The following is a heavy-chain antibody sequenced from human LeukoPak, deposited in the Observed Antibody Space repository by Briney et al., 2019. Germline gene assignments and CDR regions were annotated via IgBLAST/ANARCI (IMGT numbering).Heavy chain of an antibody. J-gene: IGHJ4*02. V-gene: IGHV1-46*01. CDR1: GYTFTKDF. CDR3: ARGRGGLEGEREDLDY. Sequence: GASVKVSCKPSGYTFTKDFMHWVRQAPGEGLQWMGMISPRGAGSIYAQKFRDGVTMTRDTSTSTVFMELSSLKSDDTAVYYCARGRGGLEGEREDLDYWGQGTLVTVSS. D-gene: IGHD2-15*01. CDR2: ISPRGAGS.